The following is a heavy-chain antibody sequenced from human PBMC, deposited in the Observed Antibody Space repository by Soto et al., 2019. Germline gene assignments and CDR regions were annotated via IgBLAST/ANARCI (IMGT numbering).Heavy chain of an antibody. D-gene: IGHD2-8*02. CDR2: IYYSGIT. Sequence: SETLSLTCTVSGGSITSYYWSWIRQPPGKGLEWIGYIYYSGITDYNPSLKSRVTISVDTSKSQFSLKLSSVTAADTAVYYCARGGGVYYFDYWGQGTLVTSPQ. J-gene: IGHJ4*02. V-gene: IGHV4-59*01. CDR1: GGSITSYY. CDR3: ARGGGVYYFDY.